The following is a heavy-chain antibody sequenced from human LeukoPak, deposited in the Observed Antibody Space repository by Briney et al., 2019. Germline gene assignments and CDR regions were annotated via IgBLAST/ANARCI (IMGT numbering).Heavy chain of an antibody. J-gene: IGHJ6*03. D-gene: IGHD5-12*01. V-gene: IGHV4-39*07. Sequence: SETLSLTCDVSGGSISSSSYYWGWIRQPPGKGLEWIGSIYYSGSTYYNPSLKSRVTISVDTSKNQFSLKLSSVTAADTAVYYCARLSGYGLHYYYHMDVWGKGTTVTVSS. CDR1: GGSISSSSYY. CDR3: ARLSGYGLHYYYHMDV. CDR2: IYYSGST.